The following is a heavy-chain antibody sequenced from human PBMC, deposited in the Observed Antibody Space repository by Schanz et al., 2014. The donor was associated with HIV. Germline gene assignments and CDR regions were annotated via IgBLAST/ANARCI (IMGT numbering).Heavy chain of an antibody. CDR3: ARGNDWAFDS. J-gene: IGHJ4*02. CDR1: AFTFSNYW. CDR2: IKGDGSQK. V-gene: IGHV3-7*01. Sequence: EVQLVESGGGLVQPGGSLRLSCAASAFTFSNYWMNWVRQAPGKGLEWVANIKGDGSQKDCVDSVKGRFTISRDNAENSLWLQMNSLRAEDTAVYYCARGNDWAFDSWGQGTLVTVSS. D-gene: IGHD3-9*01.